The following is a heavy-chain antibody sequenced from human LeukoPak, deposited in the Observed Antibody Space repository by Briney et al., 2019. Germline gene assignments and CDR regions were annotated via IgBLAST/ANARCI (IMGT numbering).Heavy chain of an antibody. CDR2: NNTNTGNP. CDR3: GRDPKLGIRGYTYGYIDY. J-gene: IGHJ4*02. CDR1: GYTFTSYA. Sequence: ASVKVSCKTSGYTFTSYAISWVRQAPGQGLEWMGWNNTNTGNPTYAQGFTGRYVFSLDTSVSTAYLQISGLKADDTAVYYCGRDPKLGIRGYTYGYIDYWGQGTLVTVSS. V-gene: IGHV7-4-1*02. D-gene: IGHD5-18*01.